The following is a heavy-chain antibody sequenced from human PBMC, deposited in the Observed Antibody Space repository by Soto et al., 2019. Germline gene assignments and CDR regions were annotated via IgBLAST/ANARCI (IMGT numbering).Heavy chain of an antibody. CDR1: GGSISSTIYY. CDR2: IYYSGRT. Sequence: SETLSLTCIVSGGSISSTIYYWGWIRQPPGRGLRWIASIYYSGRTYYNPSLESRVTISVDTSKNQFSLKLSSVTAADTAVFYCARNGDGKGPLPHAVDVWGQGTTVTFSS. D-gene: IGHD2-15*01. J-gene: IGHJ6*02. V-gene: IGHV4-39*01. CDR3: ARNGDGKGPLPHAVDV.